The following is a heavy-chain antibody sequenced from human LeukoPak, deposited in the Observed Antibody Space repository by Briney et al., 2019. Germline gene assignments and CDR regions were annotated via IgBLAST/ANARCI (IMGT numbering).Heavy chain of an antibody. J-gene: IGHJ4*02. CDR3: ARENTLVRGSRNPFDY. Sequence: SQTLSLTCAISGDSVSSNSAAWNWIRQSPSRGLEWLGRTYYRSKWYNDYAVSVKSRITINPDTSKNQFSLQLISVTPEDTAVYYCARENTLVRGSRNPFDYWGQGTLVTVSS. V-gene: IGHV6-1*01. CDR2: TYYRSKWYN. D-gene: IGHD3-10*01. CDR1: GDSVSSNSAA.